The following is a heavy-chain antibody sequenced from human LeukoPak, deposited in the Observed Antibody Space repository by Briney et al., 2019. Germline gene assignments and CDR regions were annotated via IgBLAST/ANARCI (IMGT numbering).Heavy chain of an antibody. J-gene: IGHJ4*02. Sequence: GGSLRLSCAASGFTFSSYGMHWVRQAPGKGLEWVALISYDGSSKDYSDSVKGRLTISRDKSKNTLYLQMDSPRAEDTAVYYCAREIFCITSSCYRGLDYWGQGTLVTVSS. CDR1: GFTFSSYG. D-gene: IGHD2-2*01. CDR3: AREIFCITSSCYRGLDY. CDR2: ISYDGSSK. V-gene: IGHV3-30*03.